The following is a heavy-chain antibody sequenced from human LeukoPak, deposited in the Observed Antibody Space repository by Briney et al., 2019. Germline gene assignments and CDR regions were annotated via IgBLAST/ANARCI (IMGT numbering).Heavy chain of an antibody. CDR1: GFIFSSHW. D-gene: IGHD7-27*01. V-gene: IGHV3-74*01. Sequence: GGSPRLSCVASGFIFSSHWMHWVRQAPGKGLVWVSRINSDGSSTGYADSVKGRFTISRDNAKNTLDLQMNSLRVEDTAVYYCARNNWGIEYWGQGTLVTVSS. CDR3: ARNNWGIEY. J-gene: IGHJ4*02. CDR2: INSDGSST.